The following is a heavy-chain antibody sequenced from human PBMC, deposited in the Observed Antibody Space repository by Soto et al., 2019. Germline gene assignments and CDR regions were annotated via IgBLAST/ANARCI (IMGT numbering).Heavy chain of an antibody. D-gene: IGHD5-12*01. CDR3: ARDRGYSGYDYAETFYYGMDV. J-gene: IGHJ6*02. CDR2: IIPIFGTA. V-gene: IGHV1-69*13. Sequence: GASVKVSCKASGVTFSSYAISWVRQAPLQGLEWMGGIIPIFGTANYAQKFQGRVTITADESTSTAYMELSSLRSEDTAVYYCARDRGYSGYDYAETFYYGMDVWGQETTVTVSS. CDR1: GVTFSSYA.